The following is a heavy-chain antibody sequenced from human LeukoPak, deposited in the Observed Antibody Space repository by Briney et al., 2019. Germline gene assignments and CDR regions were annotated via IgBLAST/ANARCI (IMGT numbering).Heavy chain of an antibody. V-gene: IGHV3-30*02. CDR1: GFSFNKYG. Sequence: PGGSLRLSCTASGFSFNKYGTHWVRQAPGKGLEWVTFIQYDDSVKFYADSVKGRFSISRVNSKNTVYLQMNSLRSEDTGLYFCAQDVRIEEVPLLGPSFWGQGTRVTVSS. J-gene: IGHJ4*02. CDR2: IQYDDSVK. D-gene: IGHD1-14*01. CDR3: AQDVRIEEVPLLGPSF.